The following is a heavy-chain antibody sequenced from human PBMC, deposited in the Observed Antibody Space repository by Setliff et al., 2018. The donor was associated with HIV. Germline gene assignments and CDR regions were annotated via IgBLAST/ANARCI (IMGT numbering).Heavy chain of an antibody. V-gene: IGHV1-2*04. CDR1: GYIFTDYY. D-gene: IGHD6-19*01. J-gene: IGHJ6*03. CDR3: ARGFHETSGTDMDV. Sequence: GASVKVSCKASGYIFTDYYIHWVRQAPGQGLEWMGWINPKNAGIIVPQRFQGWVTMTRDTAISTVYMGLNRLTSDDTAIYYCARGFHETSGTDMDVWGKGTTVTVSS. CDR2: INPKNAGI.